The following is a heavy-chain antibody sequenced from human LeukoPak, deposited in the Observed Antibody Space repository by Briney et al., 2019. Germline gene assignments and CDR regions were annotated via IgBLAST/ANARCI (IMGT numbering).Heavy chain of an antibody. J-gene: IGHJ5*02. Sequence: GGSLRLSCAASGFTFSSFGMHWVRQAPGKGLEWVAVIWYDASNKYYADSVKGRFTISRDNSKDTLFLQMNSLRDDDTAVYYCVRGVGISRFNYFDPWGQRTLVIVSS. CDR2: IWYDASNK. CDR3: VRGVGISRFNYFDP. CDR1: GFTFSSFG. D-gene: IGHD6-13*01. V-gene: IGHV3-33*01.